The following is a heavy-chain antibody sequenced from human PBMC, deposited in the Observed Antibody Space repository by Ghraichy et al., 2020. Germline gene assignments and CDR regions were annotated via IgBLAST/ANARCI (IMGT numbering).Heavy chain of an antibody. D-gene: IGHD3-22*01. CDR3: AKDIGYYDSSARGRYFDL. Sequence: GGSLRLSCAASGFTFDDYAMHWVRQAPGKGLEWVSGISWNSGSIGYADSVKGRFTISRDNAKNSLYLQMNSLRAEDTALYYCAKDIGYYDSSARGRYFDLWGRGTLVTVSS. CDR1: GFTFDDYA. J-gene: IGHJ2*01. CDR2: ISWNSGSI. V-gene: IGHV3-9*01.